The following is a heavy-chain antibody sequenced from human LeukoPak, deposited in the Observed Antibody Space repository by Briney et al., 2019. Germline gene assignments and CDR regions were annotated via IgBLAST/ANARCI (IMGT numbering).Heavy chain of an antibody. V-gene: IGHV3-21*01. J-gene: IGHJ4*02. Sequence: PGGSLRLSCAASGFTFNTYSMSWVRQAPGKGLEWVSIVSRTSESIFYADSVKGRFTISRDNAKNSLYLQMNGLRAEDTAVYYCAKDLYDSSGYYFDYWGQGTLVTVSS. CDR2: VSRTSESI. CDR3: AKDLYDSSGYYFDY. CDR1: GFTFNTYS. D-gene: IGHD3-22*01.